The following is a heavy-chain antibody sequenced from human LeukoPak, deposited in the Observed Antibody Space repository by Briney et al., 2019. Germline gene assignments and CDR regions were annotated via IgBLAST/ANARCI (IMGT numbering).Heavy chain of an antibody. CDR3: ARGGNSGYFDY. CDR2: IYTSGST. J-gene: IGHJ4*02. V-gene: IGHV4-61*02. Sequence: SETLSLTCTVSGGSISSGSYDSRWIRQPAGKGLDWIVLIYTSGSTSYNPSLKSRVTISVDTSKNQFSLKLSSVTAADTAVYYCARGGNSGYFDYWGQGTLVTVSS. CDR1: GGSISSGSYD. D-gene: IGHD4-23*01.